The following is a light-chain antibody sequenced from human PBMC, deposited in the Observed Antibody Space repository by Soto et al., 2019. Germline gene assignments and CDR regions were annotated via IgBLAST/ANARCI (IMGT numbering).Light chain of an antibody. CDR1: QSVSFN. Sequence: EIVMTQSPVTLPVSPGERATLSCRASQSVSFNLAWYQQKPGQTPRLLIYGASTRGTGIPDRISGSGSGTEFNLTISSLQSEDFVVYYCHQYSDWPLTFGGGTKVEIK. CDR2: GAS. V-gene: IGKV3-15*01. CDR3: HQYSDWPLT. J-gene: IGKJ4*02.